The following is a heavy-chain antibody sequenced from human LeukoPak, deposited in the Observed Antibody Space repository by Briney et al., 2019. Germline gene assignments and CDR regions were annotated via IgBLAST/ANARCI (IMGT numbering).Heavy chain of an antibody. D-gene: IGHD3-10*01. Sequence: PSETLSLTCTVSGYSISTSYYWGWIRQPPGKGLEWIGSIYHSGNTYYNPSLKSRVTISVDTSKNQFSLKLNSVTAADTAVYYCARGKRGWFGESLGGYYYMDVWGKGTTVTISS. CDR3: ARGKRGWFGESLGGYYYMDV. CDR2: IYHSGNT. V-gene: IGHV4-38-2*02. CDR1: GYSISTSYY. J-gene: IGHJ6*03.